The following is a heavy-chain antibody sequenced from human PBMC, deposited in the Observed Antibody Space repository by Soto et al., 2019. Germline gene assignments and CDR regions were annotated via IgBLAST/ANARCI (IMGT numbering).Heavy chain of an antibody. D-gene: IGHD5-18*01. V-gene: IGHV3-53*01. Sequence: GSLRLSCAGSGFVVSSTFMYWVRQAPGKGLEWVSSLYSAGNTFYGDSVKGRFTVSRDDSKNTVYLQMDSLGAEDTAMYFCARGHAYSYGYSYYFDYWGQGALVTVSS. J-gene: IGHJ4*02. CDR1: GFVVSSTF. CDR3: ARGHAYSYGYSYYFDY. CDR2: LYSAGNT.